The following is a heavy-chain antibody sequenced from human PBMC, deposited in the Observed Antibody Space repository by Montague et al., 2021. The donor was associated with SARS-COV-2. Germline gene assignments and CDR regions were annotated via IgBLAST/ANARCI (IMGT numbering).Heavy chain of an antibody. V-gene: IGHV4-38-2*02. CDR1: GFSISSGYY. J-gene: IGHJ5*02. CDR2: RYQNGAT. CDR3: ARAVSVRRAVNWLDP. D-gene: IGHD3-10*01. Sequence: SEILSLTCSVSGFSISSGYYWGWIRQTPGKGLEWIGSRYQNGATYYSPSLKRPVTILLDTSKNQFSLKLTSVTAADTAVYYCARAVSVRRAVNWLDPWGQGTLVTVSS.